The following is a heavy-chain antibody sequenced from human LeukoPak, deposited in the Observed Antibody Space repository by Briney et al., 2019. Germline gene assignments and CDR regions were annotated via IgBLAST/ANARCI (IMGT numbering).Heavy chain of an antibody. J-gene: IGHJ4*02. CDR3: AKLSFRRGGGEERFDY. D-gene: IGHD3-16*01. V-gene: IGHV3-23*01. CDR1: GFTFSNYA. CDR2: VSGSGANT. Sequence: GGSLRLSCAASGFTFSNYAMSWVRQAPGKGLEWISGVSGSGANTYYADSVKGRFTISRDNSKNTLYLQMNSLRAEDTAVYFCAKLSFRRGGGEERFDYWGQGTLVTVSS.